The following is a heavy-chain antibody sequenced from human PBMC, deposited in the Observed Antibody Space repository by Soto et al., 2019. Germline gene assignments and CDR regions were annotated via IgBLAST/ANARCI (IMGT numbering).Heavy chain of an antibody. D-gene: IGHD3-3*01. J-gene: IGHJ6*02. CDR3: AREGAGNYDFWSGYSPPAGADGSKPGGAPNYYYYYGMDV. Sequence: GASVKVSCKASGYTFTSYAMHWVRQAPGQRLEWMGWINAGNGNTKYSQKFQGRVTITRDTSASTAYMELSSLRSEDTAVYYCAREGAGNYDFWSGYSPPAGADGSKPGGAPNYYYYYGMDVWGQGTTVTVSS. V-gene: IGHV1-3*01. CDR1: GYTFTSYA. CDR2: INAGNGNT.